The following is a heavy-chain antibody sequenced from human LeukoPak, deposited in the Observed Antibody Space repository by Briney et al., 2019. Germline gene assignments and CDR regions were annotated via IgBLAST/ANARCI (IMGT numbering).Heavy chain of an antibody. V-gene: IGHV4-34*01. Sequence: SETLSLTCAVYGGSFSGHYWSWIRQPPGKGLEWIGEINHSGSTNYNPSLKSRVTISVDTSKNQFSLKLSSVTAADTAVYYCARIRSGGWFDPWGQGTLVTVSS. CDR1: GGSFSGHY. J-gene: IGHJ5*02. CDR3: ARIRSGGWFDP. CDR2: INHSGST.